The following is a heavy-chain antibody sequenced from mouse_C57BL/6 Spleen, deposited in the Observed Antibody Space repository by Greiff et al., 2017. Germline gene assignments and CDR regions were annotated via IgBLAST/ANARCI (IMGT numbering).Heavy chain of an antibody. V-gene: IGHV1-64*01. D-gene: IGHD5-1*01. CDR3: ARDDRTYWSTYFDV. Sequence: VQLQQPGAELVKPGASVTISCKASGYTFTGYWMNWVQQRPGQGLEWIGMIRPKRGSTTYNETFKGKATLTVDKTSSTAYMQLSSLTSDDSAVYICARDDRTYWSTYFDVWGKGTTLTVSS. J-gene: IGHJ1*03. CDR1: GYTFTGYW. CDR2: IRPKRGST.